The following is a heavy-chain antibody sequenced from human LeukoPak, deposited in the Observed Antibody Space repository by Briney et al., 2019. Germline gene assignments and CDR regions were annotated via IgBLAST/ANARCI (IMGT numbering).Heavy chain of an antibody. CDR2: SSGDGGNT. CDR1: GFSLRSFA. D-gene: IGHD2-15*01. Sequence: GGSLRLSCAASGFSLRSFAMSWVRQAPGKGLEWVSASSGDGGNTDYANSVKGRFTISRDNSKNTLYLQMNSLRADDTAVYYCAGCSGGSCYSRGKYGVDVWGQGTTVIVSS. V-gene: IGHV3-23*01. J-gene: IGHJ6*02. CDR3: AGCSGGSCYSRGKYGVDV.